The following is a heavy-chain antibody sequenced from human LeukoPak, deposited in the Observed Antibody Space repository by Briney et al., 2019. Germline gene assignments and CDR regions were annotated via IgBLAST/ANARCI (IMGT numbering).Heavy chain of an antibody. Sequence: GGSLRLSCAAAGFTFSRYAMNWVRQAPGKGLEWVSSISTTSSSSYIHYADSMKGRFTISRDNAKSSLYLQMNSLRAEDTAVYYCARVMAGYSYMDVWGKGTTVTVSS. D-gene: IGHD3-10*01. V-gene: IGHV3-21*01. J-gene: IGHJ6*03. CDR1: GFTFSRYA. CDR3: ARVMAGYSYMDV. CDR2: ISTTSSSSYI.